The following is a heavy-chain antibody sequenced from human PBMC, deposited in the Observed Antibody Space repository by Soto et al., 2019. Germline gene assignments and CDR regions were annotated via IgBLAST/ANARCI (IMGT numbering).Heavy chain of an antibody. V-gene: IGHV1-69*01. CDR1: GGTFSSYA. Sequence: QVQLVQSGAEVKKPGSSVKVSCKASGGTFSSYAISWVRQAPGQGLEWMGGISPIFGTANYAQKFQGRVTINEGESRSTARMELSSLGSEDTAVFYCARALGGRFGDGFAPWGQGTLVTVSS. D-gene: IGHD3-10*01. CDR2: ISPIFGTA. CDR3: ARALGGRFGDGFAP. J-gene: IGHJ5*02.